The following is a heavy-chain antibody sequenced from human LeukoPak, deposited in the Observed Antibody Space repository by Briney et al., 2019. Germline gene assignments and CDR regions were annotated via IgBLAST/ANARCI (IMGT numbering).Heavy chain of an antibody. CDR2: ISSGSTYI. Sequence: GGSLRLSCAASEFTFNSYSFNWNRQPPGEGLEWVSSISSGSTYIYYSDSVKGRFTVSRDNAKNSLYLQMNNLRAEDTAVYYCARDPFYYDAAGSDDYWGQGTLVTVSS. D-gene: IGHD3-22*01. J-gene: IGHJ4*02. V-gene: IGHV3-21*01. CDR3: ARDPFYYDAAGSDDY. CDR1: EFTFNSYS.